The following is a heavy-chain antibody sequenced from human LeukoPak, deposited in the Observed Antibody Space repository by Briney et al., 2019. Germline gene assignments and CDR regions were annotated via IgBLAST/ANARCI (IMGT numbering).Heavy chain of an antibody. CDR2: IIPIFGTA. V-gene: IGHV1-69*13. CDR1: GGTFSSYA. J-gene: IGHJ4*02. D-gene: IGHD3-22*01. CDR3: ARCRRHSSGYYYLFDY. Sequence: SVKVSCKASGGTFSSYAISWVRQAPGQGLEWMGGIIPIFGTANYAQKFQGRVTITADESTSTAYMELSGLRSEDTAVYYCARCRRHSSGYYYLFDYWGQGTLVTVSS.